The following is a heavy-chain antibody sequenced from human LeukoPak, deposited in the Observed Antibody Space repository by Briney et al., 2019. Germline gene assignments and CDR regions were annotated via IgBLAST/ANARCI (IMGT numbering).Heavy chain of an antibody. Sequence: SETLSLTCTVSGGSISSSSYYWRWIRQPPGKGLERIGSIYYSGSTYYNPSLKSRVTISVDTSKNQFSLKLSSVTAADTAVYYCASRGDPGDYWGQGTLVTVSS. CDR1: GGSISSSSYY. D-gene: IGHD2-21*02. CDR3: ASRGDPGDY. J-gene: IGHJ4*02. CDR2: IYYSGST. V-gene: IGHV4-39*01.